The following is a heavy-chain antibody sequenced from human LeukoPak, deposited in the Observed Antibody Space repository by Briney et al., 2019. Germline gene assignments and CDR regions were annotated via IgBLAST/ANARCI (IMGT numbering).Heavy chain of an antibody. D-gene: IGHD2-2*01. J-gene: IGHJ4*02. CDR1: GGSISTYY. Sequence: SETLSLTCTVSGGSISTYYWSWIRQPAGKGLEWIGRIHSSGTTHYNPSLRSRVTLSIDTSKNQFSLKLSSVTAADTAVYYCGRLNLPAVSGAFDYWRQGTLVTVSS. CDR3: GRLNLPAVSGAFDY. CDR2: IHSSGTT. V-gene: IGHV4-4*07.